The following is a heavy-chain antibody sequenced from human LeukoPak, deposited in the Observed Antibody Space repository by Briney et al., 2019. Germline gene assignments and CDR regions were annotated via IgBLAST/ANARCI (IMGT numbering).Heavy chain of an antibody. CDR3: ASYISSSSWYFDY. D-gene: IGHD6-6*01. Sequence: KPSETLSLTCTVSGGSISSYYWSWIRQPPGKGLEWIGYIYYSGSTNYNPSLKSRVTISVDRSKNQFSLKLSSVTAADTAVYYCASYISSSSWYFDYWGQGTLVTVSS. CDR2: IYYSGST. V-gene: IGHV4-59*12. CDR1: GGSISSYY. J-gene: IGHJ4*02.